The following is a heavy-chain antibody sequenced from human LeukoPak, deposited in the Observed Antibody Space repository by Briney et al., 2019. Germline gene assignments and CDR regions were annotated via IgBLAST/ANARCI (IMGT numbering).Heavy chain of an antibody. J-gene: IGHJ4*02. D-gene: IGHD3-22*01. CDR3: ASSPSGYWWNFDC. CDR1: GGSISSNNYY. CDR2: IYYSGST. Sequence: PSETLSLTRTVSGGSISSNNYYWDWIRQPPGKGLEWIGSIYYSGSTYNNPSLKSRVTISVDTTKNQFSLKLTSVTAADTAVYYCASSPSGYWWNFDCWGQGTLVTVSS. V-gene: IGHV4-39*01.